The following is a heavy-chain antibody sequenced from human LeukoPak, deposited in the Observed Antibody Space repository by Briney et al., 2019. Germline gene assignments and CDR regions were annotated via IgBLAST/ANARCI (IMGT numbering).Heavy chain of an antibody. CDR2: INHSGST. CDR3: ARGPYGDYLSWFDP. Sequence: SETLSLTCAVYGGSFSGYSWSWIRQPPGKGLEWIGEINHSGSTNYNPSLKSRVTISVDTSKNQFSLKLSPVTAADTAVYYCARGPYGDYLSWFDPWGQGTLVTVSS. D-gene: IGHD4-17*01. CDR1: GGSFSGYS. V-gene: IGHV4-34*01. J-gene: IGHJ5*02.